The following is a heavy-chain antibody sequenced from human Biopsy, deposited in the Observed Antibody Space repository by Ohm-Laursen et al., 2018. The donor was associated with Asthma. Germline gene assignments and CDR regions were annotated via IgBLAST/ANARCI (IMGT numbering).Heavy chain of an antibody. J-gene: IGHJ3*02. CDR3: AKERYYDFWSGYPI. V-gene: IGHV3-30*05. CDR1: GFTFRTYG. Sequence: SLRLSCTASGFTFRTYGMHWVRQTPGKGLEWLSSISYDGHNQHYADSVKGRFTISRDNSKNTLYLQMNSLRAEDTAVYYCAKERYYDFWSGYPIWGQGTMVTVSS. D-gene: IGHD3-3*01. CDR2: ISYDGHNQ.